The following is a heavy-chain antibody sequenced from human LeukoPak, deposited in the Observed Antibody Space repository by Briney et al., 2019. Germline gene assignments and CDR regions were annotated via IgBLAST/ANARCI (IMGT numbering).Heavy chain of an antibody. CDR2: INSDGSST. V-gene: IGHV3-74*01. CDR1: GFTFSSYW. D-gene: IGHD1-1*01. J-gene: IGHJ3*02. Sequence: GGSLRLSCAASGFTFSSYWMHWVRQAPGKGLVWVSRINSDGSSTSYADSVKGRFTISRDNAKNTQYLQMNSLRAEDTAVYYCARGWNRGDAFDTWGQGTMVTVSS. CDR3: ARGWNRGDAFDT.